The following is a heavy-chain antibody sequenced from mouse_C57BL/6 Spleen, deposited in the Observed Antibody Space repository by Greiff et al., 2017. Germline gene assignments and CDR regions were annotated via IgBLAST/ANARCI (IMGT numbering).Heavy chain of an antibody. D-gene: IGHD1-1*01. CDR1: GYSFTGYY. CDR3: ARGRGSRGDY. Sequence: VQLQQSGPELVKPGASVKISCKASGYSFTGYYMNWVKQSPEKSLEWIGEINPSTGGTTYNQKFKAKATLTVDKSSSTAYMQLKSLTSEDSAVYYCARGRGSRGDYWGQGTTLTVSS. V-gene: IGHV1-42*01. CDR2: INPSTGGT. J-gene: IGHJ2*01.